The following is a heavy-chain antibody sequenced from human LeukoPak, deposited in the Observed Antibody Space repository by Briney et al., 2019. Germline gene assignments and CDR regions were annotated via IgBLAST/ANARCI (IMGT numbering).Heavy chain of an antibody. CDR1: GFTFSSYS. CDR3: ARDAGYYFSPFEP. J-gene: IGHJ5*02. V-gene: IGHV3-21*01. CDR2: ISSSSSYI. Sequence: GGSLRLSCAASGFTFSSYSMNWVRQAPGKGLEWVSSISSSSSYIYYADSVKGRFTISRDNAKNSLYLQMNSLRVEDTAVYYCARDAGYYFSPFEPWGQGNLVTVSS. D-gene: IGHD3-9*01.